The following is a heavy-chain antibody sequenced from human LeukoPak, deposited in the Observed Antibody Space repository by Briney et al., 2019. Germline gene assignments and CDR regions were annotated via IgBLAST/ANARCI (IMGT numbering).Heavy chain of an antibody. Sequence: EASVKVSCKASGYTFTGYYMHWVRQAPGQGLEWMGWINPNSGGTNYAQKFQGRVTMTRDTSISTAYMELSGLRSDDTAVYYCARVPDDPYYPQTKNWFDPWGQGTLVTVSS. D-gene: IGHD2-21*01. CDR1: GYTFTGYY. V-gene: IGHV1-2*02. CDR3: ARVPDDPYYPQTKNWFDP. CDR2: INPNSGGT. J-gene: IGHJ5*02.